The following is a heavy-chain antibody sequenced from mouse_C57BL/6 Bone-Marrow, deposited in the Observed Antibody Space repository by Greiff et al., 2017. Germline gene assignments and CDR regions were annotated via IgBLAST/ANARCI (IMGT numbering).Heavy chain of an antibody. J-gene: IGHJ3*01. CDR2: ISSGGSYT. D-gene: IGHD2-4*01. V-gene: IGHV5-6*01. CDR1: GFTFSSYG. CDR3: ARDDYVLFAY. Sequence: VQLKESGGDLVKPGGSLKLSCAASGFTFSSYGMSWVRQTPDKRLEWVATISSGGSYTYYPDSVKGRFTISRDNAKNTLYLQMSSLKSEYTAMYYCARDDYVLFAYWGQGTLVTVSA.